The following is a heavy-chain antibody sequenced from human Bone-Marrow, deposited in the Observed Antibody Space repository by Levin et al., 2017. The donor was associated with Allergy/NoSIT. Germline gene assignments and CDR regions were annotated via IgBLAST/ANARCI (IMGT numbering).Heavy chain of an antibody. Sequence: GESLKISCAASGFTFTSYGMHWVRQAPGKGLEWVAVSWYSGSREYYGESVKGRFTISRDSSKNTLFLQMNNLTVEDTAVYFCARDIGYEATFYGLDVWGQGTTVTVSS. CDR3: ARDIGYEATFYGLDV. CDR2: SWYSGSRE. V-gene: IGHV3-33*01. J-gene: IGHJ6*02. CDR1: GFTFTSYG. D-gene: IGHD5-12*01.